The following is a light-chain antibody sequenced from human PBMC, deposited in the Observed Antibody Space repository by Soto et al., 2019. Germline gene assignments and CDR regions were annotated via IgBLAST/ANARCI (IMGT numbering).Light chain of an antibody. CDR3: QQSYSTPLYT. CDR1: EDIRKY. CDR2: GAS. J-gene: IGKJ2*01. Sequence: DIQMTQSPSSLSASVGDRVAITCRASEDIRKYLNWYQQRPGQAPKLLISGASTLQSGVSSRFSGSVSGTAFTLTISGLQPEDFATYYCQQSYSTPLYTFGQGTKLEI. V-gene: IGKV1-39*01.